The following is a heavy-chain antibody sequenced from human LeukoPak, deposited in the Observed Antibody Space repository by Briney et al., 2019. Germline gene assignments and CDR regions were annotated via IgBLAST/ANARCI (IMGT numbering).Heavy chain of an antibody. V-gene: IGHV4-59*08. CDR1: GGSISIYY. J-gene: IGHJ3*02. D-gene: IGHD3-22*01. Sequence: PSETLSLTCTVSGGSISIYYWSWIRQPPGKGLEWIGYIYYSGSTNYNPSLKSRVTISVDTSKNQFSLKLSSVTAADTAVYYCARHSYSSGYYSDHAFDIWGQGTMVTVSS. CDR2: IYYSGST. CDR3: ARHSYSSGYYSDHAFDI.